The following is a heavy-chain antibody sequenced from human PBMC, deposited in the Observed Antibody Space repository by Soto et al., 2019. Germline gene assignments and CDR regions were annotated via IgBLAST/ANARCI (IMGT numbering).Heavy chain of an antibody. D-gene: IGHD2-2*02. CDR2: ISSSGSTI. CDR3: ASRPAAIWEMAAFDY. J-gene: IGHJ4*02. Sequence: EVQLVESGGGWLHPGGSLRLPWAASGFTFSSNEMNWVPKAPGKGLEWVSYISSSGSTIYYADSVKGRFTISRDNAKNSLYLQMNSLRAEDTAVYYCASRPAAIWEMAAFDYWGQGTLVTVSS. V-gene: IGHV3-48*03. CDR1: GFTFSSNE.